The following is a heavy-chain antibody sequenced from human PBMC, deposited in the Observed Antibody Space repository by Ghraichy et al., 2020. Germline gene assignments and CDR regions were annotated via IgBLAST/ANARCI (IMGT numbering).Heavy chain of an antibody. CDR1: GFTFSGNW. J-gene: IGHJ4*02. Sequence: LSLTCAASGFTFSGNWMHWVRQTAGKGLVWVSGMNSDGSNKIYADSVKGRFTISRDNAKNTLYLQMNSLRVEDTAVYFCARAASGLEFDYWGQGTLFTVSS. D-gene: IGHD3-10*01. V-gene: IGHV3-74*01. CDR2: MNSDGSNK. CDR3: ARAASGLEFDY.